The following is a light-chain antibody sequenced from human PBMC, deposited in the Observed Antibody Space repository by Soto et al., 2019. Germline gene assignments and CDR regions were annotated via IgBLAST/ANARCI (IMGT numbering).Light chain of an antibody. Sequence: QSALTQPASVSGAHLQSITISCTGTSSDVGGYNYVSWYQHHPGKAPKLMIYDVSNRPSGVSNRFSASKSGNTASLTISGLQPEDEADYYCSSYTTSNTRQIVLGTGTKVTVL. J-gene: IGLJ1*01. CDR3: SSYTTSNTRQIV. V-gene: IGLV2-14*03. CDR1: SSDVGGYNY. CDR2: DVS.